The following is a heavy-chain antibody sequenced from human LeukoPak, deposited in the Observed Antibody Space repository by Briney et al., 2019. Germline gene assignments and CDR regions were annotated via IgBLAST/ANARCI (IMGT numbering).Heavy chain of an antibody. V-gene: IGHV1-2*02. CDR3: ARVYADYYDSSGNQGDAFDI. J-gene: IGHJ3*02. D-gene: IGHD3-22*01. Sequence: ASVKVSCKASGYTFTGYYMHWVRQAPGQGLEWMGWINPNSGGTNYAQKFQGRVTMTRDTSISTAYMELNRLRSDDTAVYYCARVYADYYDSSGNQGDAFDIWGQGTMVTVSS. CDR2: INPNSGGT. CDR1: GYTFTGYY.